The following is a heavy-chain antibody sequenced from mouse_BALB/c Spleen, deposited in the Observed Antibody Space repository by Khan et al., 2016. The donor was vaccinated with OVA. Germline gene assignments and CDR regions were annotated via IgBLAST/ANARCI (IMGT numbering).Heavy chain of an antibody. D-gene: IGHD1-1*01. CDR3: VRPYYGSAWFAY. V-gene: IGHV2-9*02. CDR1: GFSLTSYG. Sequence: QVRLQQSGPGLVAPSQSLSIICTVSGFSLTSYGVHWVRQPPGKGLEWLGLIWAGGSTNYNSALMSRLSISKDNSKSQVFLKMNSLQIDDTAMYYCVRPYYGSAWFAYWGQGTLSLSLQ. J-gene: IGHJ3*01. CDR2: IWAGGST.